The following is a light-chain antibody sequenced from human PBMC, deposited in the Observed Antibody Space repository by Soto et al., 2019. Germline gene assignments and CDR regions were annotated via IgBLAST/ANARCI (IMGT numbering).Light chain of an antibody. CDR2: GGS. CDR3: QQYNNWPPIT. CDR1: QSVSSN. J-gene: IGKJ5*01. Sequence: DIVLTQSPGTLSLSRGERATLYCRASQSVSSNHLAWYQQKPGQAPRLLIYGGSSRATGIPVRFSGSGSETEFTLTISSLQSEDFAVYYCQQYNNWPPITFGQGTRLEIK. V-gene: IGKV3D-15*01.